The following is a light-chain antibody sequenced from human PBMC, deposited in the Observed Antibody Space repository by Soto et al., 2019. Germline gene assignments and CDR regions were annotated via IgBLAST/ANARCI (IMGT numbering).Light chain of an antibody. Sequence: DIQMTQSPSTLSASVADRVTITCRASQSMDKWLAWYQQKPGKAPKLLIYKASLLQSGVPSRFSGSGSGTEFTLTISSLQPDDVGSYFCQRYNRFSWTFGQGTKVEIK. V-gene: IGKV1-5*03. CDR1: QSMDKW. CDR3: QRYNRFSWT. J-gene: IGKJ1*01. CDR2: KAS.